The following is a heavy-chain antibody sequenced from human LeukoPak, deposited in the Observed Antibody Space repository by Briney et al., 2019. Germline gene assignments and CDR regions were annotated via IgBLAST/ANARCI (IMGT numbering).Heavy chain of an antibody. CDR2: IHYSGST. J-gene: IGHJ6*03. V-gene: IGHV4-59*01. Sequence: SETLSLTCTVSGGSISNYYWSWIRQPPGKGLEWIGYIHYSGSTHYNPSLKSRVTISVDTSKNQVSLKLRSVTAADTAVYYCARTTEGYAGGPGYSYYYYMDVWGKGTTVTISS. CDR1: GGSISNYY. D-gene: IGHD5-12*01. CDR3: ARTTEGYAGGPGYSYYYYMDV.